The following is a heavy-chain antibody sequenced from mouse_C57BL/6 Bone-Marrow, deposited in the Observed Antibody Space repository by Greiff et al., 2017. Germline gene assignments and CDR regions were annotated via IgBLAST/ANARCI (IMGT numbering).Heavy chain of an antibody. D-gene: IGHD2-5*01. Sequence: QVQLQQSGAELVRPGTSVKMSCKASGYTFTNYWIGWVKQRPGHGLEWIGNIYPGGGYTNYNEKFKGKATLTADKSSSTAYMQFSSLTSEDSAIYYSDVYDSNYWYFDVWGTGTTVTVSS. J-gene: IGHJ1*03. CDR2: IYPGGGYT. CDR1: GYTFTNYW. CDR3: DVYDSNYWYFDV. V-gene: IGHV1-63*01.